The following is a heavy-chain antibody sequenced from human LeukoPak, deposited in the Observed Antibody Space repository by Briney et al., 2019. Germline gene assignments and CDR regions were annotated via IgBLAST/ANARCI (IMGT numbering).Heavy chain of an antibody. CDR2: INTDGTST. Sequence: PGGSLRLSCAASGFTVRSYWMHWVRQAPGKGLVWVSRINTDGTSTSYADSVKGRFTISRDNAKNTLFLQMNSLRAEDTALYFCTSDTFGARDSWGQGTLVTVSS. V-gene: IGHV3-74*01. D-gene: IGHD3-10*01. CDR1: GFTVRSYW. CDR3: TSDTFGARDS. J-gene: IGHJ4*02.